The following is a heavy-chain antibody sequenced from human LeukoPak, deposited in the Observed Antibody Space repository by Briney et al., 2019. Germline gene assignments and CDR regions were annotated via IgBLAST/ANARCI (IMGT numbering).Heavy chain of an antibody. CDR1: GGSITSFY. Sequence: SETVSLTCTVSGGSITSFYWSWIRQPAGKGLEWIGRIYTSGSTNYNPSLKSRVTMSVDTSKNQFSLKLSSVTAADTAVYYCARDGQQLAHDYWGQGTLVTVSS. CDR2: IYTSGST. J-gene: IGHJ4*02. CDR3: ARDGQQLAHDY. V-gene: IGHV4-4*07. D-gene: IGHD6-6*01.